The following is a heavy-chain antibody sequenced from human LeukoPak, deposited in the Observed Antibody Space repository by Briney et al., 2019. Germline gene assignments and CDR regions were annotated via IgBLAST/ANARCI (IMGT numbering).Heavy chain of an antibody. D-gene: IGHD6-19*01. CDR1: GGSISSYY. V-gene: IGHV4-59*08. CDR2: IYYSGST. CDR3: ARLSSGWNEYWFDP. Sequence: PSETLSLTCTVSGGSISSYYWSWIRQPPGKGLEWIGYIYYSGSTNYNPSLKSRVTISVDTSKNQFSLKLSSVTAADTAVYYCARLSSGWNEYWFDPWGQGTLVTVSS. J-gene: IGHJ5*02.